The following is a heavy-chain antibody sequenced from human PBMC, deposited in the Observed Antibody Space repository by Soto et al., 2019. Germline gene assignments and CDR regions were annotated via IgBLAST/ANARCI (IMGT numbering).Heavy chain of an antibody. Sequence: QVQLVQSGAEVKKPGSSVKVSCKASGGTFSSYAISWVRQAPGQGLEWMGGIIPIFGTANYAQKFQGRVTITADESTSTAYMELSSLRSEDTAVYYCARDLLVVAATHGYSYGYARSYYYGMDVWGQGTTVTVSS. CDR1: GGTFSSYA. J-gene: IGHJ6*02. CDR3: ARDLLVVAATHGYSYGYARSYYYGMDV. V-gene: IGHV1-69*01. CDR2: IIPIFGTA. D-gene: IGHD5-18*01.